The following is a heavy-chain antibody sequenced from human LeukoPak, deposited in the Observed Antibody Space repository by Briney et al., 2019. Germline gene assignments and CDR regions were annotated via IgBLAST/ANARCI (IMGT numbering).Heavy chain of an antibody. V-gene: IGHV3-9*01. J-gene: IGHJ4*02. Sequence: GGSLRLSCAASGFTFDDYAMHWDRQAPGKGLEWVSGISWNSGSIGYADSVKGRFTISRDNAKNSLYLQMNSLRAEDTAVYYCARVSTIVVVPAARLADYWGQGTQVTVSS. CDR2: ISWNSGSI. CDR1: GFTFDDYA. D-gene: IGHD2-2*01. CDR3: ARVSTIVVVPAARLADY.